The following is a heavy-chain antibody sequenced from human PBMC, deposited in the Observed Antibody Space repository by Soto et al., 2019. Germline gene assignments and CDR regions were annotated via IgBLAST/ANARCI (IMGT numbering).Heavy chain of an antibody. Sequence: EVQLVESGGGLVQPGRSLRLSCAASGFTFDDYAMHWVRQAPGKGLEWVSGINWHSGSIGYADSVKGRFTISRDNATNSLYLQMNSLRTEDTALYYCAKEKGFGGVRKGMDVWGQGTTVTVSS. D-gene: IGHD3-16*01. CDR3: AKEKGFGGVRKGMDV. CDR2: INWHSGSI. J-gene: IGHJ6*02. V-gene: IGHV3-9*01. CDR1: GFTFDDYA.